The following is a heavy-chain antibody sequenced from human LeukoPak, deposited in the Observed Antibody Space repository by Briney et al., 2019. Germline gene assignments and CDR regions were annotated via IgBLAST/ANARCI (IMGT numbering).Heavy chain of an antibody. D-gene: IGHD2-2*02. J-gene: IGHJ4*02. CDR2: IYYSGST. Sequence: SETLSLTCTVSGGSFTSYFWSWIRQPPGRGLEWIGYIYYSGSTNYNPSLNNRVTISVDSSKKQFSLNLTSATAADTAVYYCARVVGHCSSASCYIGYFFDYWGQGTLVTVSS. CDR1: GGSFTSYF. V-gene: IGHV4-59*01. CDR3: ARVVGHCSSASCYIGYFFDY.